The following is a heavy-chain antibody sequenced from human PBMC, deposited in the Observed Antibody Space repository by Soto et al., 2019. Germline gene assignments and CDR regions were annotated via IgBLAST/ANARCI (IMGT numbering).Heavy chain of an antibody. CDR2: ISTSGSTI. Sequence: PGESLRISCSASGCIFKTYEMNWVRQAPGKGLEWISDISTSGSTIYYAGSVKGRFTISRDNARDSLYLQMNSLRVEDTAVYYCARDMATTQAFDYWGQGILVTVS. J-gene: IGHJ4*02. V-gene: IGHV3-48*03. CDR1: GCIFKTYE. CDR3: ARDMATTQAFDY. D-gene: IGHD5-12*01.